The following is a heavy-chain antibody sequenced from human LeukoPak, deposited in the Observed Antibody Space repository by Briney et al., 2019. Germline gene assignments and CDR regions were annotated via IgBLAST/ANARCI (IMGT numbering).Heavy chain of an antibody. CDR2: IYYSGST. V-gene: IGHV4-31*03. CDR3: ARDTPYYYYMDV. Sequence: SQTLSLTCTVSGGSISSGGYYWSWTRQHPGKGLEWIGYIYYSGSTYYNPSLKSRVTISVDTSKNQFSLKLSSVTAADMAVYYCARDTPYYYYMDVWGKGTTVTVSS. CDR1: GGSISSGGYY. J-gene: IGHJ6*03.